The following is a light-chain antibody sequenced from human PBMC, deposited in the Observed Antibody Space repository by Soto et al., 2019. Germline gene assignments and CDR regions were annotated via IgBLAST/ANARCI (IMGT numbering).Light chain of an antibody. J-gene: IGLJ2*01. CDR3: QSYDSSLSVV. CDR1: SSNIGAGYD. CDR2: GNS. Sequence: QLVLTQPPSVSGAPGQRVTISCTGSSSNIGAGYDVHWYQQLPGTAPKLPIYGNSNRPSGVPDRFSGSKSGTSASLAITGLQAEDEADYYCQSYDSSLSVVFGGGTKVTVL. V-gene: IGLV1-40*01.